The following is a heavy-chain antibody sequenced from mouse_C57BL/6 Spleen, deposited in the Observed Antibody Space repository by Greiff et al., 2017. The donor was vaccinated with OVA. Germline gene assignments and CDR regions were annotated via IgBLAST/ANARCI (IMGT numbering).Heavy chain of an antibody. CDR1: GYTFTSYW. CDR2: IDPSDSYT. J-gene: IGHJ3*01. V-gene: IGHV1-69*01. D-gene: IGHD1-1*01. Sequence: QVQLQQPGAELVMPGASVKLSCKASGYTFTSYWMHWVKQRPGQGLEWIGEIDPSDSYTNYNQKFKGKSTLTVDKSSSTAYMQLSSLTSEDSAVYYCAREGIITTVVATEGFAYWGQGTLVTVSA. CDR3: AREGIITTVVATEGFAY.